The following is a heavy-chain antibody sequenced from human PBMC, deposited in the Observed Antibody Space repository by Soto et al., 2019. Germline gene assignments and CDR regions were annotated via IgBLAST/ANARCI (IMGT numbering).Heavy chain of an antibody. CDR3: AKDPLPVVVITDAY. CDR1: GFTFSSYA. J-gene: IGHJ4*02. V-gene: IGHV3-23*01. Sequence: PGGSLRLSCAASGFTFSSYAMSWVRQAPGKGLEWVSAISGSGGSTYYADSVKGRFTISRDNSKNTLYLQMNSLRAEDTAVYYCAKDPLPVVVITDAYWGQGTLVTVSS. CDR2: ISGSGGST. D-gene: IGHD3-22*01.